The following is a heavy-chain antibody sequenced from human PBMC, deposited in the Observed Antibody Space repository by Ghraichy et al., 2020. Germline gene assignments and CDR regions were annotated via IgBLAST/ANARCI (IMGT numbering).Heavy chain of an antibody. CDR1: GASFNGYY. Sequence: GSLRLSCAASGASFNGYYFTWIRQSPGKDLEWIAEINHGGNSNYNPSLRSRVTISVDTSNNQISLTLDSVTAADTAVYYCAAGVGGYFFDYWGQGALVTVSS. J-gene: IGHJ4*02. V-gene: IGHV4-34*01. CDR2: INHGGNS. CDR3: AAGVGGYFFDY. D-gene: IGHD2-8*01.